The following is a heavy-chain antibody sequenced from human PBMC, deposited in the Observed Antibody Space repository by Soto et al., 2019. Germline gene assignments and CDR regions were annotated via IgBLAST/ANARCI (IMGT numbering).Heavy chain of an antibody. D-gene: IGHD6-19*01. CDR3: ARRSSGWHSDTYCFDY. Sequence: PGESLKISCKGSGYSFTSYWIGWVRQMPGKGLEWMGIIYPGDSDTRYSPSFQGQVTISADKSISTAYLQWSSLKASDTAMYYCARRSSGWHSDTYCFDYWGQGTLVTVSS. J-gene: IGHJ4*02. CDR2: IYPGDSDT. V-gene: IGHV5-51*01. CDR1: GYSFTSYW.